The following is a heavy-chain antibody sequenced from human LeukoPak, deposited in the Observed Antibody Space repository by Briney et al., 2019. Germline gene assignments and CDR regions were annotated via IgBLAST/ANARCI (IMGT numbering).Heavy chain of an antibody. CDR1: GGTFSSYA. CDR2: IIPILGIA. V-gene: IGHV1-69*04. Sequence: ASVKVSCKASGGTFSSYAISWVRQAPGQGLEWMGRIIPILGIANYAQKFQGRVTITADKSTSTAYMELSSLRSEDTAVYYCARSYSSGSYNWFDPWGQGTLVTVSS. D-gene: IGHD6-19*01. J-gene: IGHJ5*02. CDR3: ARSYSSGSYNWFDP.